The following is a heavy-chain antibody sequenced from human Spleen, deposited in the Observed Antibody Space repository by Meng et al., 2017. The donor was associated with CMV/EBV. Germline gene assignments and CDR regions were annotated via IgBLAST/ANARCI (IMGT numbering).Heavy chain of an antibody. J-gene: IGHJ4*02. CDR2: IYYSGSV. Sequence: SETLSLTCAVYGYSISSRNWWGWIRQPPGKGLEWIGYIYYSGSVNYNPSLKSRVTMSLDTSKNQISLRLKSATTADTAVYYCARGGGYSYDLDSWGQGTLVTVSS. CDR1: GYSISSRNW. D-gene: IGHD5-18*01. V-gene: IGHV4-28*05. CDR3: ARGGGYSYDLDS.